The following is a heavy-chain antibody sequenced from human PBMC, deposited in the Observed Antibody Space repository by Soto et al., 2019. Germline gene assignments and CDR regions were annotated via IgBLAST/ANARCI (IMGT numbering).Heavy chain of an antibody. CDR3: ARGRGWFDIGYYYGMDV. Sequence: QVQLQQWGAGLLKPSETLSLTCAVYGGSFSGYYWSWIRQPPGKGLEWIGEINHSGSTNYNPSLKSRVTISGATSKTPFSRKLSSVTAADTAVYYWARGRGWFDIGYYYGMDVWGQGTTVTVSS. V-gene: IGHV4-34*01. CDR1: GGSFSGYY. D-gene: IGHD6-19*01. J-gene: IGHJ6*02. CDR2: INHSGST.